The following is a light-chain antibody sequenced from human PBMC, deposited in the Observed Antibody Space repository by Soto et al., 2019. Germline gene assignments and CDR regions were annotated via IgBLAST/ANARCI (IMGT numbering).Light chain of an antibody. Sequence: ECVLTKAPVTLSLSKGERATLSCRTSQTVRNNYLAWYQQKPGRAPRLLIYGVSTRATGVPARFSGSGSGTEFTLTISRLEPDDFAVYYCQQYGSSPGTFGGGTKVDIK. J-gene: IGKJ4*01. V-gene: IGKV3-20*01. CDR1: QTVRNNY. CDR2: GVS. CDR3: QQYGSSPGT.